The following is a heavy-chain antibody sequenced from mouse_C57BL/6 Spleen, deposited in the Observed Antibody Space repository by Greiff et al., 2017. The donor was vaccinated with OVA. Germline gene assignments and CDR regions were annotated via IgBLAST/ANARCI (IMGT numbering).Heavy chain of an antibody. J-gene: IGHJ2*01. V-gene: IGHV1-26*01. Sequence: EVKLQQSGPELVKPGASVKISCKASGYTFTDYYMNWVKQSHGKSLEWIGDINPNNGGTSYNQKFKGKATLTVDKSSSTAYMELRSLTSEDSAVYYCARRDYYGSSYLFDYGGQGTTLTVSS. D-gene: IGHD1-1*01. CDR3: ARRDYYGSSYLFDY. CDR1: GYTFTDYY. CDR2: INPNNGGT.